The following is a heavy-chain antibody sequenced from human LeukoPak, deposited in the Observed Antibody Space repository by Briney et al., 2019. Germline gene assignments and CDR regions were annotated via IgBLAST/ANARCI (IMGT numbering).Heavy chain of an antibody. CDR2: IYNSGST. V-gene: IGHV4-59*08. J-gene: IGHJ4*02. Sequence: SETLSLTCTVSGGSISRYYWSWIRQPPGKGLEWIGYIYNSGSTNYNPSLKSRVNISVDTSKNQFSLKLRSLTGADAAVYYCAIGVLATVVTRYYFDYWGQGTLVTVSS. CDR1: GGSISRYY. D-gene: IGHD4-23*01. CDR3: AIGVLATVVTRYYFDY.